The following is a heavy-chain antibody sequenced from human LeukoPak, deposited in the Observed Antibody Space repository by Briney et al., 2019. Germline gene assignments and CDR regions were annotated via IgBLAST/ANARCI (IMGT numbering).Heavy chain of an antibody. J-gene: IGHJ4*02. V-gene: IGHV4-59*08. D-gene: IGHD3-9*01. CDR2: IYYSGST. CDR1: GGSISSYY. Sequence: SETLSLTCTVSGGSISSYYWSWIRQPPGKGLEWIGYIYYSGSTNYNPSLKSRVTISVDTSKNQFSLKLSSVTAADTAVYYCARNGDVLRYFDWLPNFDYWGQGTLVTVSS. CDR3: ARNGDVLRYFDWLPNFDY.